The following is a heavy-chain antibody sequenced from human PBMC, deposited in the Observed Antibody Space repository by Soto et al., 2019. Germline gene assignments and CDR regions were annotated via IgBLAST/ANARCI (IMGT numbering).Heavy chain of an antibody. D-gene: IGHD5-18*01. Sequence: QVQVVQSGAEVKKPGSSVKVSCKAPGGNFSSNGIRWVRQAPGQGLELMGGIIPTFGTTNYAHKFRGRVTITADESTSTAYMELSSLRSDDTAVYYCAGASDSTWYNWLDPWGQGTLVTVSS. CDR3: AGASDSTWYNWLDP. V-gene: IGHV1-69*01. J-gene: IGHJ5*02. CDR2: IIPTFGTT. CDR1: GGNFSSNG.